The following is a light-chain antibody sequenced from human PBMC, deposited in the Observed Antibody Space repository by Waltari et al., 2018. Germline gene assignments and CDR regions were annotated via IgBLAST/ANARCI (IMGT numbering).Light chain of an antibody. CDR1: QGIRST. CDR2: AAS. CDR3: QQGSTLPFS. J-gene: IGKJ2*03. V-gene: IGKV1-12*01. Sequence: DIQMTQSPSSVSVSVGDSVTITCRASQGIRSTLAWYQLKPGKAPRLLIFAASYLQTGVQSRFSGGGSGTYFTLSISGLQPEDFATYFCQQGSTLPFSFGQGTKLEI.